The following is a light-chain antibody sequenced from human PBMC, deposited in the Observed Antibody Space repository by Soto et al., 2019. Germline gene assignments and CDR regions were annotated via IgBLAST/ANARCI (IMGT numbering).Light chain of an antibody. CDR3: QQLISYPFT. CDR2: AAS. Sequence: DIQLTQSPSLLSASVGDRVIITCRASQGISNYVAWFQQKPGKAPKVLIYAASTLQSGVPSRFSGSGSGTEFTLTISSLQPDDFATYFCQQLISYPFTFGPGTKVDI. CDR1: QGISNY. J-gene: IGKJ3*01. V-gene: IGKV1-9*01.